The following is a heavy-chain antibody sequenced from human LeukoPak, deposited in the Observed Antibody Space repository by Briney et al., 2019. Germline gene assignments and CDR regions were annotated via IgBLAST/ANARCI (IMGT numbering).Heavy chain of an antibody. CDR3: AREKRGSSSPDY. J-gene: IGHJ4*02. V-gene: IGHV3-7*01. D-gene: IGHD6-6*01. CDR2: IKQDGSEK. Sequence: GGSLRLSCAASGFTFSSYWMGWGRQAPGKGLEWGANIKQDGSEKYYVGSVQGRFTISRDNAKNSLYLQMNSLRAEDTAVYYCAREKRGSSSPDYWGQGTLVTVSS. CDR1: GFTFSSYW.